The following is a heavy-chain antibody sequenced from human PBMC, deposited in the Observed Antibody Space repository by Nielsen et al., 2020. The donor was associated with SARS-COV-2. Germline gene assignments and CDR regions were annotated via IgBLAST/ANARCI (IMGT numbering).Heavy chain of an antibody. CDR1: GFTFSSYW. D-gene: IGHD3-3*01. J-gene: IGHJ4*02. V-gene: IGHV3-7*03. CDR3: ARGRLRFLEWLTHFDY. CDR2: IKQDGSEK. Sequence: GGSLRLSCGASGFTFSSYWMSWVRQAPGKGLEWVANIKQDGSEKYYVDSVKGRFTISRDNAKNSLYLQMNSLRAEDTAVYYCARGRLRFLEWLTHFDYWGQGTLVTVSS.